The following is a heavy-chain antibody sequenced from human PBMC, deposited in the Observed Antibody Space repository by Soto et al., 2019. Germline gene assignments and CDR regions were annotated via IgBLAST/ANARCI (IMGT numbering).Heavy chain of an antibody. CDR1: GGSISSGGYS. CDR3: ASRSEGDGYNYSYYYYGMDV. J-gene: IGHJ6*02. D-gene: IGHD1-1*01. Sequence: SETLSLTCAVSGGSISSGGYSWSWIRQPPGKGLEWIGYIYHSGSTYYNPSLKSRVTISVDRSKNQFSLKLSSVTAAETAVYYCASRSEGDGYNYSYYYYGMDVWGQGTTVTASS. V-gene: IGHV4-30-2*01. CDR2: IYHSGST.